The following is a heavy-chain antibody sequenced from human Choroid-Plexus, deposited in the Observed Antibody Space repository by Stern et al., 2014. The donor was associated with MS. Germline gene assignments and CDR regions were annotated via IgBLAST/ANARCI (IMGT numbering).Heavy chain of an antibody. V-gene: IGHV3-30*18. D-gene: IGHD2-8*02. J-gene: IGHJ4*02. CDR1: GFTFGSLA. Sequence: VQLVESGGGVVQPGRPLSLSCVASGFTFGSLAMHWVRQPPGTGLEWVGGVAYDGKNNYYADSVKGRFTISRDNSQNTLYMQRSSLRPEDTAVYYGAKDRQYVTYCGDNWGQGSLVTVSS. CDR2: VAYDGKNN. CDR3: AKDRQYVTYCGDN.